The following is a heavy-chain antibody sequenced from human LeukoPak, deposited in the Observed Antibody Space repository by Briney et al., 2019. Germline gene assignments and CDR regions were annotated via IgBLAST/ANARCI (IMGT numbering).Heavy chain of an antibody. CDR2: IRSDGSIT. J-gene: IGHJ4*02. CDR1: GFTFSSYA. D-gene: IGHD1-26*01. Sequence: PGGSLRLSCAASGFTFSSYAMHWVRQAPGKGLAWVSVIRSDGSITTYADSVKGRFTISRDTAKNTLYLQMNSLRAEDTAVYYCARDGRSGNFDKWGQGTLVSVSS. CDR3: ARDGRSGNFDK. V-gene: IGHV3-74*01.